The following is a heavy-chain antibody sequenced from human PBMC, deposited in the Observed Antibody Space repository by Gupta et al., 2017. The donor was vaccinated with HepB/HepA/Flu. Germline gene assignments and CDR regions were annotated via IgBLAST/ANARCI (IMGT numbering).Heavy chain of an antibody. Sequence: QVQLVESGGGLVDPGRSLTLSCAASGLTFSSYAIHWFRQAPGKGLEWVAVVRSDASNIYYANSVKGRFTISRDNSKNTVYLQMNSLRDEDTAVYYCVRQYSSGWFGAVDYWGQGTLVTVSS. D-gene: IGHD6-19*01. CDR1: GLTFSSYA. CDR2: VRSDASNI. J-gene: IGHJ4*02. V-gene: IGHV3-30*03. CDR3: VRQYSSGWFGAVDY.